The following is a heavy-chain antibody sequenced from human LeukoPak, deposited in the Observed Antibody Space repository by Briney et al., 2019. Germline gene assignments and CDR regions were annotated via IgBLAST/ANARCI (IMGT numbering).Heavy chain of an antibody. J-gene: IGHJ1*01. CDR3: AKDFLGYCSSTSCARDYFQH. CDR1: GFTFDDYA. D-gene: IGHD2-2*01. CDR2: VSWNSGSI. Sequence: RSGGSLRLSCAASGFTFDDYAMHWVRQAPGKGLEWVSGVSWNSGSIGYADSVKGRFTISRDNAKNSLYLQMNSLRAEDTAVYYCAKDFLGYCSSTSCARDYFQHWGQGTLVTVSS. V-gene: IGHV3-9*01.